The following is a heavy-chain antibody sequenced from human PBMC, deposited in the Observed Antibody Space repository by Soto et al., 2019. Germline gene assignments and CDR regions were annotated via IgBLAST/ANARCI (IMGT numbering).Heavy chain of an antibody. CDR3: ARGVGNSARDAFDI. D-gene: IGHD1-1*01. Sequence: SETLSLTCTVSGGSVSSGSYYWSWIRQPPGKGLEWIGYMYYSGSTNYNPSLASRVSTSVDTPKNQFSLRLSSVTAADTAVYYCARGVGNSARDAFDIWGQGTTVTVSS. V-gene: IGHV4-61*01. J-gene: IGHJ3*02. CDR2: MYYSGST. CDR1: GGSVSSGSYY.